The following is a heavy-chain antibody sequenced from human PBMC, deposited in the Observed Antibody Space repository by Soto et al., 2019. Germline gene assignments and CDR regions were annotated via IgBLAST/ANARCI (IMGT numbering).Heavy chain of an antibody. D-gene: IGHD4-17*01. CDR3: AHAGDYDLLSFDH. J-gene: IGHJ4*02. Sequence: QITLKESCTPLVRPAQTLTLTCAFSGFSLTTTHMGVAWIRQPPGKALEWLALIYWDDDKRYSPSLKNSLAISKDTSRNRVVLTITNMNPEDTGTYFWAHAGDYDLLSFDHWGPGTLVTVSS. V-gene: IGHV2-5*02. CDR1: GFSLTTTHMG. CDR2: IYWDDDK.